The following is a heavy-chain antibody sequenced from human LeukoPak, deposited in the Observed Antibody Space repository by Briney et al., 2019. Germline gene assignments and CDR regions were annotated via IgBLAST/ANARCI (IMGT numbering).Heavy chain of an antibody. CDR2: IRYDGSNK. V-gene: IGHV3-30*02. J-gene: IGHJ2*01. Sequence: PGGSLRLSCAASGFTFSSCGMHWVRQAPGKGLEWVAFIRYDGSNKYYADSVKGRFTISRDNSKNTLYLQMNSLRAEDTAVYYCAKSNTVTTWDWYFDLWGRGTLVTVSS. D-gene: IGHD4-17*01. CDR3: AKSNTVTTWDWYFDL. CDR1: GFTFSSCG.